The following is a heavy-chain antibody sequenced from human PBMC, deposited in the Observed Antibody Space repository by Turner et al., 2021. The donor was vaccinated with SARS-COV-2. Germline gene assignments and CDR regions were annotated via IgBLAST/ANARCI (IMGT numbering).Heavy chain of an antibody. CDR2: INSGDTT. CDR3: ARGPTPWYFDL. Sequence: EVPLVETGGGLIQPGGSLRLSCAASGFTVSSYYMSWVRQAPGKGLEWVSVINSGDTTYYADSVKGRFTISRDNSKNTLYLQMNSLRAEDTAVYYCARGPTPWYFDLWGRGTLVTVSS. V-gene: IGHV3-53*02. J-gene: IGHJ2*01. CDR1: GFTVSSYY.